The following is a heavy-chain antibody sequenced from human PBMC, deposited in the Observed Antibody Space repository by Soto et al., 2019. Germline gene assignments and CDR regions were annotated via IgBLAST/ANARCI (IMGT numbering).Heavy chain of an antibody. D-gene: IGHD2-2*03. J-gene: IGHJ6*02. CDR3: ARDLGYCSSTSCSAALGYYYYYGMDV. CDR2: ISAYNGNT. Sequence: ASVKVSCKASGYTFTSYGISWVRQAPGQGLEWMGWISAYNGNTNYAQKLQGRVTMTTDTSTSTAYMELRSLRSDDTAVYYCARDLGYCSSTSCSAALGYYYYYGMDVWGQGTTVTVSS. V-gene: IGHV1-18*01. CDR1: GYTFTSYG.